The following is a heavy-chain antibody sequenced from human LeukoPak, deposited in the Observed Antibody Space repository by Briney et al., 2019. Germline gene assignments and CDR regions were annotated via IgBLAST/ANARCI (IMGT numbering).Heavy chain of an antibody. Sequence: ASVKVSCKASGCTFSSYGIMWVRQAPGQGLEWMGWITVYNGNTNYAEKFQGRVTMTTDTSTSTAYMELRSLTSDDTAVYYCARDEVYGERDFDYWGQGTLVTVSS. J-gene: IGHJ4*02. CDR2: ITVYNGNT. D-gene: IGHD4-17*01. V-gene: IGHV1-18*01. CDR3: ARDEVYGERDFDY. CDR1: GCTFSSYG.